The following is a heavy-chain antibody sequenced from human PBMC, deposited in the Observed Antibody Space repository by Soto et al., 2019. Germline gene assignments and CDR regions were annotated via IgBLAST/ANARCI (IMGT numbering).Heavy chain of an antibody. J-gene: IGHJ4*02. D-gene: IGHD3-16*02. CDR1: GITFSNYA. CDR2: ISTSGGRP. CDR3: AKDPDRYDYVWGTYRYIDH. V-gene: IGHV3-23*01. Sequence: EVQLLESGGGLVQPGGSLRLSCTASGITFSNYAMSWVRLAPRKGLEWVSTISTSGGRPYYADSVKGRFAISRDNSKNPLYLQMNSLRAEDTAVYYCAKDPDRYDYVWGTYRYIDHWGQGTLVTVSS.